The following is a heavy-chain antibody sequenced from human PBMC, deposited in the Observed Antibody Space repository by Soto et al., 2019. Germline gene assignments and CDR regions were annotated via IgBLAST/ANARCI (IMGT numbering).Heavy chain of an antibody. V-gene: IGHV1-46*03. CDR1: GYTFTSYY. CDR3: AKEYSSSWYYMDV. Sequence: QVQLVQSGAEVKKPGASVKVSCKASGYTFTSYYMHWVRQAPGQGLEWMGIINPSGGSTSYAQKFQGRVTMTRATSTSPVYMELSSLRSEDTAVYYCAKEYSSSWYYMDVWGKGTTVTVSS. D-gene: IGHD6-13*01. J-gene: IGHJ6*03. CDR2: INPSGGST.